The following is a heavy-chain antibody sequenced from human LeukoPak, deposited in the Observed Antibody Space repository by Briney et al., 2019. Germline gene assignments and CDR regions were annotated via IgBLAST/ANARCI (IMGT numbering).Heavy chain of an antibody. Sequence: GKSLRLSCAASGFTLRTSWMSWVRQAPGKGLEWVGNIKQDGSEKNYVDSVKGRFTISRDNAKNSLYLQMNNLRAEDTAVYYCAKDGGGPLDWGQGTLVTVSS. CDR3: AKDGGGPLD. V-gene: IGHV3-7*01. J-gene: IGHJ4*02. D-gene: IGHD3-10*01. CDR2: IKQDGSEK. CDR1: GFTLRTSW.